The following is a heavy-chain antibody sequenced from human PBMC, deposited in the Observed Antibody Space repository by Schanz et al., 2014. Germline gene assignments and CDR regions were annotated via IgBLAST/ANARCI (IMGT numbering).Heavy chain of an antibody. Sequence: EMQLLESGGGLIQPGGSLRLSCAASGFTFSTHAMSWVRQAPGKGLEWVSSISGDHRNTFYADSVKGRFTISRDNTKNSLFLQLNSLRADDTAVYYCARNRGSGGQNWYFDLWGRGTLXTVSS. J-gene: IGHJ2*01. D-gene: IGHD1-26*01. CDR2: ISGDHRNT. V-gene: IGHV3-23*01. CDR3: ARNRGSGGQNWYFDL. CDR1: GFTFSTHA.